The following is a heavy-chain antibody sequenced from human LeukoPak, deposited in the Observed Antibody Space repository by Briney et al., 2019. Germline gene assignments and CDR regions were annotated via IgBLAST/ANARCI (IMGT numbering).Heavy chain of an antibody. J-gene: IGHJ4*02. V-gene: IGHV4-34*01. CDR1: GGSFRGYY. CDR3: ARYSGYPTYYYDY. D-gene: IGHD5-12*01. Sequence: PSETLSLTCAAYGGSFRGYYWSWIRQPPWKGLEWIGEINHSGSTNYNPSLKSRVTISVDTSKNQFSLKLSSVTAADTAVYYCARYSGYPTYYYDYWGQGTLVTVSS. CDR2: INHSGST.